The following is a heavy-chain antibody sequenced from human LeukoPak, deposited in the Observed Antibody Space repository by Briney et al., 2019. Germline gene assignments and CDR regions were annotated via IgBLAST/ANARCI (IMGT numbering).Heavy chain of an antibody. CDR1: GASVSGKF. D-gene: IGHD5-12*01. Sequence: SETLSLTCTVSGASVSGKFWSWIRRSPGNGLEWIGLIYYSGSTKFNPSLKSRVGMSVDTSNNQFSLSLHSVTPTDTAVYFCVGGGAWLPEYWGHGTQVIVSS. CDR2: IYYSGST. J-gene: IGHJ4*01. V-gene: IGHV4-59*02. CDR3: VGGGAWLPEY.